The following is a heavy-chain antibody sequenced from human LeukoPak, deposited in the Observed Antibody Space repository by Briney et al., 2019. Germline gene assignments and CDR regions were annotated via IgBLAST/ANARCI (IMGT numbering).Heavy chain of an antibody. J-gene: IGHJ4*02. V-gene: IGHV3-53*01. CDR1: GFTVTNNY. CDR3: ARYSTGWYYDY. Sequence: GGSLRLSCAASGFTVTNNYMSWVRHAPGKGLEWVSLIYSGGSTYYADSVKGRFTISRDKSKNTLYFQMNSLRAEDTAVYYCARYSTGWYYDYWGQGTLVTVSS. CDR2: IYSGGST. D-gene: IGHD6-19*01.